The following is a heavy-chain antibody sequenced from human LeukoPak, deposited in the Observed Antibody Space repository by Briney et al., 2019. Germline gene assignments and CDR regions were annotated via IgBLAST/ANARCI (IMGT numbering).Heavy chain of an antibody. D-gene: IGHD3-10*01. J-gene: IGHJ6*03. V-gene: IGHV3-23*01. Sequence: PGGSLRLSCAASGFTFSSYAMSWVRQAPGKGLEWVSAISGSGGSTYYADSVKGRFTISRDNSKNTLCLQMNSLRAEDTAIYYCANPRDYYGSGSYPPYYYMDVWGKGTTVTVSS. CDR3: ANPRDYYGSGSYPPYYYMDV. CDR1: GFTFSSYA. CDR2: ISGSGGST.